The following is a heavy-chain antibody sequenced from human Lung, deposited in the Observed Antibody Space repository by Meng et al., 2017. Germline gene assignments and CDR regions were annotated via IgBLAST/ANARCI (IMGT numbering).Heavy chain of an antibody. Sequence: QVHLVQSGPEVRKPGGSVKVSCQASGYSFTNYGINWVRQAPGKGLEWMGWTSTYNSNRNYAQSLQGRVTMTTDTSTTTAYMELRSLTFDDTAVYYCARGRHCSSTTCYLSDSWGQGTLVTVSS. V-gene: IGHV1-18*01. CDR1: GYSFTNYG. D-gene: IGHD2-2*01. CDR3: ARGRHCSSTTCYLSDS. CDR2: TSTYNSNR. J-gene: IGHJ4*02.